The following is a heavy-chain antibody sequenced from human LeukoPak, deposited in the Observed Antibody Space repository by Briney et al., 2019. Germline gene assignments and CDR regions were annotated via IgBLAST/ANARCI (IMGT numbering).Heavy chain of an antibody. V-gene: IGHV1-2*02. D-gene: IGHD1-26*01. Sequence: ASVKVSCKASGYTFTGYYMHWVRQAPGQGLEWMEWINPDSGGTNYAQEFQGRVTMTRDTSISTAYMELSRLTSDDTAVYYCARLQRHVGLDYWGQGTLVTVSS. CDR2: INPDSGGT. CDR1: GYTFTGYY. CDR3: ARLQRHVGLDY. J-gene: IGHJ4*02.